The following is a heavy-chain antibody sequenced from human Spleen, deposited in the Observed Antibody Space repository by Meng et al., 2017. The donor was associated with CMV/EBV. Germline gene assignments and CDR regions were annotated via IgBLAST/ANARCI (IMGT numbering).Heavy chain of an antibody. Sequence: SVKVSCKASGGTFNSYTIIWVRQAPGQGLEWMGRIIPILGKANYAQKFQGRVTITADKSTSTAYMELNSLRSEDTAVDYCARESGVTNAGYYYYYGMDVWGQGTTVTVSS. CDR1: GGTFNSYT. D-gene: IGHD4-23*01. V-gene: IGHV1-69*08. J-gene: IGHJ6*02. CDR2: IIPILGKA. CDR3: ARESGVTNAGYYYYYGMDV.